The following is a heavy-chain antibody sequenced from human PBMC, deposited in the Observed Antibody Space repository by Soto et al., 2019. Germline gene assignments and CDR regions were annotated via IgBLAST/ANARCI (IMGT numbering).Heavy chain of an antibody. V-gene: IGHV2-5*01. J-gene: IGHJ6*02. CDR1: GFSLTTSGVG. CDR3: AHELSGYYYVMDV. Sequence: QITLRESGPTLVKPTQTLTLTCTFSGFSLTTSGVGVGWFRQPPGQGLQWLALIYWNGNERYSPSLNNRVIVTKDTSKNQVILTMTNVDPVDTATYYCAHELSGYYYVMDVWGQGTNVTVS. CDR2: IYWNGNE. D-gene: IGHD2-15*01.